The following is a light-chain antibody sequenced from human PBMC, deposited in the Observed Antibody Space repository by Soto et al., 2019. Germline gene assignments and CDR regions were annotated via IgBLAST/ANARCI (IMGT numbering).Light chain of an antibody. Sequence: EIVLTQSPGTLSLSPGERATLSCRASQSVSSSYLAWYQQKPGQAPRLLIYGASSRATGIPDRFSGSGSGTDFTLTISRLEPEDFAVYYCQQYGSSPLRTFCQGTKVEIK. J-gene: IGKJ1*01. V-gene: IGKV3-20*01. CDR3: QQYGSSPLRT. CDR1: QSVSSSY. CDR2: GAS.